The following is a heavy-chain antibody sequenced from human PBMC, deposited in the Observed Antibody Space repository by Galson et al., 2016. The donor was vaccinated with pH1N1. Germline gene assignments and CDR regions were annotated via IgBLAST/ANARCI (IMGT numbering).Heavy chain of an antibody. CDR1: GFIFSGYS. Sequence: SLRLSCAASGFIFSGYSMNWVRQAPGKGLEWVSSITSGSFHTYYADSVKGRFTISRDNAKNSLFLQMNSLRVEDTALYSCARDRSGWGVGFSYYMDVWGQGTTVTVSS. J-gene: IGHJ6*03. D-gene: IGHD3-10*01. CDR2: ITSGSFHT. CDR3: ARDRSGWGVGFSYYMDV. V-gene: IGHV3-21*01.